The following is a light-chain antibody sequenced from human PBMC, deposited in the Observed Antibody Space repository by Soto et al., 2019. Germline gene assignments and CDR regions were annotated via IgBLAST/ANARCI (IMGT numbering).Light chain of an antibody. CDR3: QRFHNWPPIT. J-gene: IGKJ5*01. CDR1: QSVSTN. CDR2: GAS. Sequence: EIVMTQSPATLSVSPGERATLSCRASQSVSTNLAWYQQKPGQAPRLLIYGASTRATGIPARFSGSGSGTEFTLTISSLQSEDFAVYYCQRFHNWPPITFGQGTRLGI. V-gene: IGKV3-15*01.